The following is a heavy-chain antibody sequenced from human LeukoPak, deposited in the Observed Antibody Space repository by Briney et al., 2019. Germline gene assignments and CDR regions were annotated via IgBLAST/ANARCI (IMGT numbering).Heavy chain of an antibody. Sequence: SETLSLTCAVYGRSFSGYYWSWIRQPPGKGLEWIGEINHSGSTNYNPSLKSRVTISVDTSKNQFSLKLSSVTAADTAVYYCARVDIAAGVNWFDPWGQGTLVTVSS. CDR2: INHSGST. J-gene: IGHJ5*02. CDR3: ARVDIAAGVNWFDP. V-gene: IGHV4-34*01. D-gene: IGHD6-13*01. CDR1: GRSFSGYY.